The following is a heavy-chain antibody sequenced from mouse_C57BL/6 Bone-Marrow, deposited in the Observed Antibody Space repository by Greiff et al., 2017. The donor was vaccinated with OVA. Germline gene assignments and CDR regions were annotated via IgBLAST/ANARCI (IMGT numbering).Heavy chain of an antibody. CDR3: ARSIYYGNYRDYFDY. V-gene: IGHV1-54*01. CDR1: GYAFTNYL. Sequence: QVQLQQSGAELVRPGTSVQVSCKASGYAFTNYLIEWVKQRPGQGLEWIGVLNPGSGGTNYKEKFKGKATLTADKSSSTAYMQLSSLTSEDSAVYFCARSIYYGNYRDYFDYWGQGTTLTVSS. J-gene: IGHJ2*01. CDR2: LNPGSGGT. D-gene: IGHD2-1*01.